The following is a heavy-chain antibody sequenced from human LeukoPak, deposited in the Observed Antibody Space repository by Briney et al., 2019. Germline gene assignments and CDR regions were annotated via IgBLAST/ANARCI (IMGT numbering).Heavy chain of an antibody. Sequence: SETLSLTCAVYGGSFSGYYWSWIRQPPGKGLEWIGEINHSGSTNYNPSLKSRVTISVDTSKNQFSLKLSSVTAADTAVYYCARGGGNTIFGVVSGPYGMDVWGQGTTVTVSS. J-gene: IGHJ6*02. CDR3: ARGGGNTIFGVVSGPYGMDV. CDR1: GGSFSGYY. V-gene: IGHV4-34*01. CDR2: INHSGST. D-gene: IGHD3-3*01.